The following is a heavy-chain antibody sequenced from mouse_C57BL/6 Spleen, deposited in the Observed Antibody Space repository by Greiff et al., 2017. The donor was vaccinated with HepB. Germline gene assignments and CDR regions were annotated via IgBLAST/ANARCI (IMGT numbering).Heavy chain of an antibody. D-gene: IGHD2-5*01. CDR2: IDPSDSET. Sequence: QVQLQQPGAELVRPGSSVKLSCKASGYTFTSYWMHWVKQRPIQGLEWIGNIDPSDSETHYNQKFKDKATLTVDKSSSTAYMQLSSLTSEDSAVYYCARGSNEDYAMDYWGQGTSVTVSS. V-gene: IGHV1-52*01. CDR3: ARGSNEDYAMDY. CDR1: GYTFTSYW. J-gene: IGHJ4*01.